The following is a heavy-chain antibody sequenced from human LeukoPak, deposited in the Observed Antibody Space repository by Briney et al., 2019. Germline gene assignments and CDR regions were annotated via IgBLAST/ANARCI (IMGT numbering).Heavy chain of an antibody. CDR3: AKDQPIRSFHSPQYYFDY. CDR2: INSDGSST. V-gene: IGHV3-74*01. D-gene: IGHD2-15*01. J-gene: IGHJ4*02. CDR1: GFTFSSYW. Sequence: GGSLRLSCSASGFTFSSYWMHWVRQAPGKGLVWVSRINSDGSSTSYADSVKGRFTISRDNAKNTLYLQMNSLRAEDTAVYYCAKDQPIRSFHSPQYYFDYGGQGTLVTVSS.